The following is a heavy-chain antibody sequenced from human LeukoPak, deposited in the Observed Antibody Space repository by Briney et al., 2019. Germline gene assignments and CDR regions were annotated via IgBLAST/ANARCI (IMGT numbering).Heavy chain of an antibody. CDR2: IYYSGST. D-gene: IGHD6-19*01. Sequence: SETLSLTCTVSGGPISSGDYYWSWIRHPPGKGLASIGYIYYSGSTYYNPSLKSRVTISVDTSKNQFSLKLSSVTAADTAVYYCAREERSYTGYSSGWYKIDWGQGTLVTVSS. J-gene: IGHJ4*02. CDR3: AREERSYTGYSSGWYKID. V-gene: IGHV4-30-4*01. CDR1: GGPISSGDYY.